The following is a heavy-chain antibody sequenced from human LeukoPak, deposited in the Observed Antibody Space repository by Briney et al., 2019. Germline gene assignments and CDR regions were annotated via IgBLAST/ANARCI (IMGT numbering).Heavy chain of an antibody. V-gene: IGHV1-2*06. CDR2: INPNSGGT. D-gene: IGHD2-2*01. Sequence: ASVKVSCTASGYTFTGYYMHWVRQAPGQGLEWMGRINPNSGGTNYAQKFQGRVTMTRDTSISTAYMELSRLRSDDTAVYYCARVYCSSTSCYFPFDYWGQGTLVTVSS. J-gene: IGHJ4*02. CDR3: ARVYCSSTSCYFPFDY. CDR1: GYTFTGYY.